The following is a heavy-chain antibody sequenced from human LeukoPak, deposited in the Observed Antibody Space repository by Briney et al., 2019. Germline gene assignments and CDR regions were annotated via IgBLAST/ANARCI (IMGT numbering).Heavy chain of an antibody. CDR3: ARGFDGNFDY. V-gene: IGHV3-20*04. CDR2: INWNGDNT. Sequence: SGGSLRLSCAASGFTFDDYGMSWVRQAPGKGLEWVSGINWNGDNTDYADSVKGRFTIPRDNAKNSLYLQMNSLRAEDTALYYCARGFDGNFDYWGQGTLVTVSS. CDR1: GFTFDDYG. J-gene: IGHJ4*02. D-gene: IGHD3-9*01.